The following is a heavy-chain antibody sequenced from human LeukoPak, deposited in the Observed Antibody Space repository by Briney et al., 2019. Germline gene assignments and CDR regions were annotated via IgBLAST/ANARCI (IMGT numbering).Heavy chain of an antibody. J-gene: IGHJ1*01. D-gene: IGHD6-13*01. CDR2: ISSSSSTI. CDR1: GFTFSSYS. CDR3: AREGQQLGAEYFQH. Sequence: GGSLRLSCAASGFTFSSYSMSWVRQAPGKGLEWVSYISSSSSTIYYADSVKGRFTISRDNAKNSLYLQMNSLRDEDTAVYYCAREGQQLGAEYFQHWGQGTLVTVSS. V-gene: IGHV3-48*02.